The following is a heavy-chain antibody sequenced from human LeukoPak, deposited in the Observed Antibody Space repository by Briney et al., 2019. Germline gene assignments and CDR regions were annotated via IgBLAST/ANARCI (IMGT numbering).Heavy chain of an antibody. Sequence: ASVKVSCKASGYTFTSYDINWVRQATGQGLEWMGWMNPNSGNTGYAQKFQGRVTMTRNTSIGTAYMELSSLRSEDTAVYYCARVRTRSNYYYYGMDVWGQGTTVTVSS. V-gene: IGHV1-8*01. CDR2: MNPNSGNT. J-gene: IGHJ6*02. CDR3: ARVRTRSNYYYYGMDV. CDR1: GYTFTSYD.